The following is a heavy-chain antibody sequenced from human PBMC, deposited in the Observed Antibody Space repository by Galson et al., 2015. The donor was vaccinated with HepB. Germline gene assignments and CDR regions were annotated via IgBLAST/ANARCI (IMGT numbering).Heavy chain of an antibody. CDR3: AKLGLRLGGDY. Sequence: SLRLSCAASGFTFSSYAMSWVRQSPGKGLEWVSLISGSGGTTDYADSVKGRFTISRDNSKNTLFLQMNSLRAGDTAVYYCAKLGLRLGGDYWGQGTLVTVSS. D-gene: IGHD3-16*01. J-gene: IGHJ4*02. CDR2: ISGSGGTT. CDR1: GFTFSSYA. V-gene: IGHV3-23*01.